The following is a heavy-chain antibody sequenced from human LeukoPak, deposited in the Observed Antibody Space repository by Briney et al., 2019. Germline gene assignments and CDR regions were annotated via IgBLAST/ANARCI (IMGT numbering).Heavy chain of an antibody. V-gene: IGHV1-2*02. J-gene: IGHJ5*02. CDR1: GYTFTGYY. Sequence: ASVKVSCKASGYTFTGYYMHWVRQAPGQGLEWMGWINPNSGGTNYAQKFQGRVTMTRDTSISTAYMELSRLRSDDTAVYYCARVRGYCSSTSCSGFGWFDPWGQGTLVTVSS. CDR2: INPNSGGT. CDR3: ARVRGYCSSTSCSGFGWFDP. D-gene: IGHD2-2*01.